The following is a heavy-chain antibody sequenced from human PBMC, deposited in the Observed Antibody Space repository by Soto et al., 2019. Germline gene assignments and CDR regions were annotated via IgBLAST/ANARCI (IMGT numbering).Heavy chain of an antibody. CDR2: ISYDGSNK. J-gene: IGHJ4*02. V-gene: IGHV3-30-3*01. D-gene: IGHD2-2*01. CDR1: GFTFSSYA. CDR3: ARDLYQLLFSVGLDY. Sequence: HPVGSLRLSCAASGFTFSSYAMHWVRQAPGKGLEWVAVISYDGSNKYYADSVKGRFTISRDNSKNTLYLQMNSLRAEDTAVYYCARDLYQLLFSVGLDYWGQGTLVTVSS.